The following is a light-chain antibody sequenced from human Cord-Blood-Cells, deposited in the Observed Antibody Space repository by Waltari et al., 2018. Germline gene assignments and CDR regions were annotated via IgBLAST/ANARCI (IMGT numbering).Light chain of an antibody. CDR3: QVWDSSSDHVV. CDR1: NIGRKS. CDR2: DGS. Sequence: SYVLTQPPSVSVAPGKTARIPCGGNNIGRKSVNWYQQKQGQAPVLLVYDGSDRPSGIPERFSGSNSGNTATLTISRVEAGDEADYYCQVWDSSSDHVVFGGGTKLTVL. J-gene: IGLJ2*01. V-gene: IGLV3-21*03.